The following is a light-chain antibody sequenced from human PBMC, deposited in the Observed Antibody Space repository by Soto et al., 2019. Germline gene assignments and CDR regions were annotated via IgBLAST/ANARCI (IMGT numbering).Light chain of an antibody. J-gene: IGLJ2*01. V-gene: IGLV2-23*01. CDR3: CSYAGGTSVV. CDR2: EDI. CDR1: SSDVGRYNL. Sequence: QSVLTQPASVSGSLGQSITVSCTGSSSDVGRYNLVSWYQQHHGKAPKLLIYEDIERPSGVSNRFSGSKSGNTASLTISGLQTEDEADYYCCSYAGGTSVVVGGGTKVTVL.